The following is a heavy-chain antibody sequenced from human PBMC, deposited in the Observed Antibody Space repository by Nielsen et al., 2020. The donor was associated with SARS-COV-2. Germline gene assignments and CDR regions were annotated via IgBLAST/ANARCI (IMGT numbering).Heavy chain of an antibody. CDR3: ASYRFDSSFDY. CDR1: GGSISSYY. V-gene: IGHV4-59*01. D-gene: IGHD3-22*01. Sequence: GSLRLSCTVSGGSISSYYWSWIRQPPGKGLEWIGYIYYSGSTNYNPSLKSRVTISVDTSKNQFSLKLSSVTAADTAVYYCASYRFDSSFDYWGQGTLVTVSS. CDR2: IYYSGST. J-gene: IGHJ4*02.